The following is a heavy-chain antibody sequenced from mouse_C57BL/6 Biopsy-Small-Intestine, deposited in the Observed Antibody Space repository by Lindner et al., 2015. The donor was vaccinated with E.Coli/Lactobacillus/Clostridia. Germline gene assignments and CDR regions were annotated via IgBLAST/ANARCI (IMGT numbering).Heavy chain of an antibody. V-gene: IGHV1-9*01. CDR1: GYTFTGYW. CDR2: ILPGSDST. J-gene: IGHJ4*01. CDR3: ARKLGYAMDY. D-gene: IGHD4-1*01. Sequence: LQESGAELMKPGASVKLSCKATGYTFTGYWIEWVKQRPGHGLEWIGQILPGSDSTNFNEKFKGKATFTADTSSNTAYMQLSSLTTEDSAIYYCARKLGYAMDYWGQGTSVTVSS.